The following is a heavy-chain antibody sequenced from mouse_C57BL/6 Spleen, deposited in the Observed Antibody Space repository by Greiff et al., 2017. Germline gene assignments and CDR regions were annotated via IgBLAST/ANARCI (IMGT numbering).Heavy chain of an antibody. V-gene: IGHV5-17*01. Sequence: EVQVVESGGGLVKPGGSLKLSCAASGFTFSDYGMHWVRQAPEKGLEWVAYISSGSSTIYSADTVKGRFTISRDNAKNTLFLQMTSLRSEDTAMYYCARPRYDYDDVLFAYWGQGTLVTVSA. CDR1: GFTFSDYG. D-gene: IGHD2-4*01. CDR2: ISSGSSTI. CDR3: ARPRYDYDDVLFAY. J-gene: IGHJ3*01.